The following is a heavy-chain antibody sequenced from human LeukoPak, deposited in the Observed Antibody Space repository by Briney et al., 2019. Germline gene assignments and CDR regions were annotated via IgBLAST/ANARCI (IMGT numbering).Heavy chain of an antibody. Sequence: GGSLRLSCAASGFTFSNYWMHWVRQAPGKGLVWVSRINSDGSSTRDADSVKGRFTISRDNAKNTLYLQMNSLRAEDRAVYYCARASSYSSGYDYWGQGTLVTVSS. CDR1: GFTFSNYW. V-gene: IGHV3-74*01. D-gene: IGHD6-19*01. CDR2: INSDGSST. J-gene: IGHJ4*02. CDR3: ARASSYSSGYDY.